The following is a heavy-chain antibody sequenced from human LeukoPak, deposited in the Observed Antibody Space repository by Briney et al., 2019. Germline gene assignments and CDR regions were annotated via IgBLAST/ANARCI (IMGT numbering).Heavy chain of an antibody. D-gene: IGHD6-6*01. V-gene: IGHV3-7*03. J-gene: IGHJ4*02. CDR1: GFTFSSYT. CDR2: IKPDGTEK. Sequence: GGSLRLSCAASGFTFSSYTMNWVRQAPGRGLEWVANIKPDGTEKSYVDSVKGRFTISRDSAKNSLYLQMNSLRAEDTAVYYCARDGTVRPLGYWGQGTLVTVSS. CDR3: ARDGTVRPLGY.